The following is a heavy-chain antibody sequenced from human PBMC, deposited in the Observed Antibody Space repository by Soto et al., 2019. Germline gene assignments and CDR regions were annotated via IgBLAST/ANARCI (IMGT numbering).Heavy chain of an antibody. Sequence: LRLSCAASGFTLSISWSHWVRQAPGKGLVWVARINSDGSITTYADSVKGRFTISRDSAKNTVYLQMHSLRAEDTAVYYCARDYSHSSGYYSYFDYWGQGALVTVSS. CDR1: GFTLSISW. CDR3: ARDYSHSSGYYSYFDY. J-gene: IGHJ4*02. V-gene: IGHV3-74*01. CDR2: INSDGSIT. D-gene: IGHD3-22*01.